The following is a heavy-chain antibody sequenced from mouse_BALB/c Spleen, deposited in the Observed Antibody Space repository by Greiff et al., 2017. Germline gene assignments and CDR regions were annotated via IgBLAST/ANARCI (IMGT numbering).Heavy chain of an antibody. CDR1: GYSITSDYA. CDR2: ISYSGST. CDR3: ARGGLSLYYYAMDY. Sequence: EVKLLESGPGLVKPSQSLSLTCTVTGYSITSDYAWNWIRQFPGNKLEWMGYISYSGSTSYNPSLKSRISITRDTSKNQFFLQLNSVTTEDTATYYCARGGLSLYYYAMDYWGQGTSVTVSS. J-gene: IGHJ4*01. D-gene: IGHD2-2*01. V-gene: IGHV3-2*02.